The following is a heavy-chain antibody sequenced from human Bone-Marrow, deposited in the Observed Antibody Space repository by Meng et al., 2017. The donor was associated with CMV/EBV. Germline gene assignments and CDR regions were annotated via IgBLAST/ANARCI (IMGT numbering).Heavy chain of an antibody. Sequence: ESLKISCAASGFTFSSYGMHWVRQPPGKGLEWIGEIYHSGSTNCNPSLKSRVTISVDKSTNQFSLKLSSVTAADTAVYYCARVVLLDYGDGNWFDPWGQGTLVTVSS. CDR1: GFTFSSYG. J-gene: IGHJ5*02. V-gene: IGHV4-34*01. D-gene: IGHD4-17*01. CDR2: IYHSGST. CDR3: ARVVLLDYGDGNWFDP.